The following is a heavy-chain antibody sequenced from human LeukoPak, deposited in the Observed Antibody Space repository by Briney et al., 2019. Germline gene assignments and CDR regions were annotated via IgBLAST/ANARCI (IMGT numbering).Heavy chain of an antibody. D-gene: IGHD3-22*01. CDR2: IIPIFGTA. J-gene: IGHJ6*03. V-gene: IGHV1-69*05. CDR3: ARGWYYYDSSGYYPYYYYMDV. CDR1: GGTFSNYA. Sequence: ASVKVSCKASGGTFSNYAISWVRQAPGQGLEWMGGIIPIFGTANYAQKFQGRVTITTDESTSTAYMELSSLRSEDTAVYYCARGWYYYDSSGYYPYYYYMDVWGKGTTVTVSS.